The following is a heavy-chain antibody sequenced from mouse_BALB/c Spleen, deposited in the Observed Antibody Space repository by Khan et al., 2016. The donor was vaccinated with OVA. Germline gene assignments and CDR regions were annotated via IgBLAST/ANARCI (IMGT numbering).Heavy chain of an antibody. Sequence: VQLQESGTELARPGASVKLSCKASGYTFTDYYITWLKQRSRPGLEWIGEIYPGSGNTYYNENFKVKPSLTADKSSNTAYMQRTSLTTEDSAFYVCARVDTTSVDCSGKGITLTVSS. D-gene: IGHD2-2*01. CDR3: ARVDTTSVDC. J-gene: IGHJ2*01. CDR2: IYPGSGNT. V-gene: IGHV1-77*01. CDR1: GYTFTDYY.